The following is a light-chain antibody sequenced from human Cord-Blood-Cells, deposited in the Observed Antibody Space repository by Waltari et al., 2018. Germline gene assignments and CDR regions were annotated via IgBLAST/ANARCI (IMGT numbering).Light chain of an antibody. V-gene: IGKV4-1*01. CDR2: WAS. J-gene: IGKJ4*01. CDR1: QSVLYSSNNKNY. CDR3: QQYYSTPLT. Sequence: DLVMTQPPDSLAVSLGERPTINCKSSQSVLYSSNNKNYLAWYQQKPGQPPKLLIYWASTRESGVPDRFSGSGSGTDFTLTISSLQAEDVAVYYCQQYYSTPLTFGGGTKVEIK.